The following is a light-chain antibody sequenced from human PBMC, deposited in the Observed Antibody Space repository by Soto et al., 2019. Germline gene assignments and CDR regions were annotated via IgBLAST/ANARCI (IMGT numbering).Light chain of an antibody. CDR2: GAS. Sequence: EIVMTQSPATMSLSPGERATLSCRSCQSVSSSYLAWYQQKPGQAHRLLIYGASTRATGIPARFSGSGSGTEFTLTISSLQSQDFAVYYCQQYKNWPTITFGQGTRLEIK. CDR3: QQYKNWPTIT. J-gene: IGKJ5*01. CDR1: QSVSSSY. V-gene: IGKV3-15*01.